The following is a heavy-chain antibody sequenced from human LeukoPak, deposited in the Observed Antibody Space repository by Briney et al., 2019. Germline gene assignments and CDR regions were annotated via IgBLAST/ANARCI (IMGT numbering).Heavy chain of an antibody. CDR3: ARDYFDSSDYPQTYYYYYMDV. CDR2: ISSTSTFI. V-gene: IGHV3-21*01. CDR1: GFTFSRYS. D-gene: IGHD3-22*01. Sequence: PGGSLRLSCAASGFTFSRYSRNWVRQAPGKGLEWVASISSTSTFIYSADSVKGRFTISRDNAKNSLFLQMNSLRAEDTAIYYCARDYFDSSDYPQTYYYYYMDVWGKGTTVTVSS. J-gene: IGHJ6*03.